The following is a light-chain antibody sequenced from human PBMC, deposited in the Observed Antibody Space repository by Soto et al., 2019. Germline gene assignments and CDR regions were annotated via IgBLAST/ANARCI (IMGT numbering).Light chain of an antibody. Sequence: EIVLTQSPGTRSLSPLEIATLSVMVSHSVSSSYLAWYQQKPGQAPRLLIYGASSRATGIPDRFSGSGSGTEFTLTISSLQSEDFAVYYCQQYNNWPRWTFGQGTKVDIK. J-gene: IGKJ1*01. CDR3: QQYNNWPRWT. CDR2: GAS. CDR1: HSVSSSY. V-gene: IGKV3-20*01.